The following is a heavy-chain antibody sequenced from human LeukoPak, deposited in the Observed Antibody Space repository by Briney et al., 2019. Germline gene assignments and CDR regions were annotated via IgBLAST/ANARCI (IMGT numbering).Heavy chain of an antibody. Sequence: GGSLRLSCAASGFTFSSYWMSWVRQAPGKGLEWVVNINQDGSEKYYVGSVKGRFTVSRDNAKNSLYLQMNSLRAEDTAVYYCARDEMYYYDSSGYYSFDYWGQGTLVTVSS. CDR2: INQDGSEK. CDR1: GFTFSSYW. CDR3: ARDEMYYYDSSGYYSFDY. J-gene: IGHJ4*02. V-gene: IGHV3-7*01. D-gene: IGHD3-22*01.